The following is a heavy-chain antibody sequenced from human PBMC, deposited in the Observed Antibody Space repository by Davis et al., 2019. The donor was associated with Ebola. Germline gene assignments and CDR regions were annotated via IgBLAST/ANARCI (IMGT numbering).Heavy chain of an antibody. CDR3: ASSSEGPAAIPYYYGMDV. CDR2: INPNSGGT. Sequence: ASVKVSCKASGYTFTSYYMHWVRQAPGQGLEWMGWINPNSGGTNYAQKFQGRVTMTRDTSISTAYLELSRLRSDDTAVYYCASSSEGPAAIPYYYGMDVWGQGTTVTVSS. V-gene: IGHV1-2*02. CDR1: GYTFTSYY. J-gene: IGHJ6*02. D-gene: IGHD2-2*01.